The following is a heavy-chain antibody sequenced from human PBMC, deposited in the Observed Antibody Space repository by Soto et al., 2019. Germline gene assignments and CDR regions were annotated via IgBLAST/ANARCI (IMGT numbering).Heavy chain of an antibody. Sequence: SGPTLVNPTQTLTLTCTFSGFSLTTPGVGVAWIRQPPEKALQWLGIVYWNDDKRYGPSFRGRVTITKDTSKDEVVLIMTNMDHADTGTYFCAHMRGTANFTFWGQGTPVTVSS. CDR2: VYWNDDK. V-gene: IGHV2-5*01. CDR1: GFSLTTPGVG. J-gene: IGHJ4*02. CDR3: AHMRGTANFTF. D-gene: IGHD5-18*01.